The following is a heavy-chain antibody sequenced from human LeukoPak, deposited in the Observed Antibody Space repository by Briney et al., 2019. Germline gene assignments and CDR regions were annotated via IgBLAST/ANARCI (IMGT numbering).Heavy chain of an antibody. J-gene: IGHJ6*02. D-gene: IGHD2-15*01. CDR2: INAGNGNT. CDR1: GYTFTSYA. V-gene: IGHV1-3*01. CDR3: ASSGVVVAARRRAYNYYYYGMDV. Sequence: VASVKVSCKASGYTFTSYAMHWVRQAPGQRLEWMGWINAGNGNTKYSQKFQGRVTITRDTSASTAYMELSSLRSEDTAVYYCASSGVVVAARRRAYNYYYYGMDVWGQGTTVTVSS.